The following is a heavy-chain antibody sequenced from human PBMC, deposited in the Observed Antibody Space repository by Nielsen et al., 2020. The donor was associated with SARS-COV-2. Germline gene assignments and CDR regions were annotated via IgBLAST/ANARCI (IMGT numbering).Heavy chain of an antibody. Sequence: AESLKISCQGSGTSFTSYWIAWVRQVPGKGLGWMGMIYPADSETRYIPSFQGQATISGDRSSIAYLQWASLKASDTAMYYCARRLEPYPPAAFYIWGQGTMVTVSS. CDR1: GTSFTSYW. CDR3: ARRLEPYPPAAFYI. CDR2: IYPADSET. J-gene: IGHJ3*02. V-gene: IGHV5-51*01. D-gene: IGHD1-1*01.